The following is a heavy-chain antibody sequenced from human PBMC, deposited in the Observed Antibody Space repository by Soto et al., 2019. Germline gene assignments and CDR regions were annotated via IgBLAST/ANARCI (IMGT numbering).Heavy chain of an antibody. CDR3: ARDVAIFGVGQNYYYMDV. J-gene: IGHJ6*03. CDR1: GGSISSYY. D-gene: IGHD3-3*01. CDR2: IYYSGST. V-gene: IGHV4-59*01. Sequence: SETLSLTCTVSGGSISSYYWSWIRQPPGKGLEWIGYIYYSGSTNYNPSLKSRVTISVDTSKNQFSLKLSSVTAADTAVYYCARDVAIFGVGQNYYYMDVWGKGTTVTVSS.